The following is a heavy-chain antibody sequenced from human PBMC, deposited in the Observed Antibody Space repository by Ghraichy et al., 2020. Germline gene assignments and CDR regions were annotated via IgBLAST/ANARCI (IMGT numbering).Heavy chain of an antibody. J-gene: IGHJ4*02. CDR2: ISSRGDTI. CDR3: ARGNHYDSSGYQDY. V-gene: IGHV3-48*03. CDR1: GFTFSTYE. D-gene: IGHD3-22*01. Sequence: GGSLRLSCAASGFTFSTYEMNWVRQAPGKGLEWVSYISSRGDTIYDADSVQGRFTISRDNAKNSLYLQMNSLRGEDTAVYYCARGNHYDSSGYQDYWGQGTLVTVSS.